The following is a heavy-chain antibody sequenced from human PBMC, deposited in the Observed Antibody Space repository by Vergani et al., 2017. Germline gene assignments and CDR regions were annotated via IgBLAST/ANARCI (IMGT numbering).Heavy chain of an antibody. CDR1: GGSISSNSYY. D-gene: IGHD6-19*01. V-gene: IGHV4-39*01. Sequence: QLHLQESGPGLVKPSETLSLTCTVSGGSISSNSYYWGWIRQPPGKGLEWIGSMYYSGSTYYNPSLKSRVTISVDTSKNQFSLKLSSVTAADTAVYYCAKHAPQWKLFYFDYWGQGTLVTIVS. CDR3: AKHAPQWKLFYFDY. CDR2: MYYSGST. J-gene: IGHJ4*02.